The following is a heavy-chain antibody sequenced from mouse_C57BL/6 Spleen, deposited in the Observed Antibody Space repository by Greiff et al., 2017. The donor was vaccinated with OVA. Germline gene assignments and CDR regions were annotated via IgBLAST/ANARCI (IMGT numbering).Heavy chain of an antibody. Sequence: EVNVVESGGGLVQPGGSLSLSCAASGFTFTDYYMSWVRQPPGKALEWLGFIRNKANGYTPEYSASVKGRFTISRDNSQSILYLQMNALRAEDSATYYCARYPRSSTRAMDYWGQGTSVTVSA. CDR1: GFTFTDYY. J-gene: IGHJ4*01. CDR3: ARYPRSSTRAMDY. V-gene: IGHV7-3*01. CDR2: IRNKANGYTP. D-gene: IGHD1-1*01.